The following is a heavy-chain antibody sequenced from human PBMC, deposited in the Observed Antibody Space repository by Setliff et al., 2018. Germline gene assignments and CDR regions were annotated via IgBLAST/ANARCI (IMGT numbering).Heavy chain of an antibody. J-gene: IGHJ4*02. CDR3: ARESRYYYDNLGTLDH. V-gene: IGHV4-30-4*08. CDR1: GGSISIGDYY. CDR2: IYSSGST. D-gene: IGHD3-22*01. Sequence: LSLTCTVSGGSISIGDYYWSWIRQPPGKGLEWIGHIYSSGSTYYNPSLKSRVSISVDTSKNQFSLKLSSVTAADTAVYYCARESRYYYDNLGTLDHWGQGTLVTVSS.